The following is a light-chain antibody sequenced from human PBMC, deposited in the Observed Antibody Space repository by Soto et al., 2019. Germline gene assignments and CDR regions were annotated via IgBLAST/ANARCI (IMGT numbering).Light chain of an antibody. Sequence: EIVMTQSPATLSVSPGERATLSCRASQSLSSNLAWYQQKPGQAPRLLIYGASSRATGVPARFSGSGSGTEFTLTISSLQSEDSAVYYCHQYNNWPPFTFGQGTRLEIK. J-gene: IGKJ5*01. CDR1: QSLSSN. V-gene: IGKV3-15*01. CDR3: HQYNNWPPFT. CDR2: GAS.